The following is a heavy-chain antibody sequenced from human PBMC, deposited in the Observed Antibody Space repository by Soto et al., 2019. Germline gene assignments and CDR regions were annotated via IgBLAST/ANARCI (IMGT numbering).Heavy chain of an antibody. Sequence: PGGSLRLSCAASGFTFDDFAMHWVRQAPGKGLEWVSGISWNSGSIGYADSVKGRFTISRDNAKNSLYLQMNSLRAEDTALYYCAKEPFDIWGQGTMVTVSS. CDR2: ISWNSGSI. J-gene: IGHJ3*02. V-gene: IGHV3-9*01. CDR1: GFTFDDFA. CDR3: AKEPFDI.